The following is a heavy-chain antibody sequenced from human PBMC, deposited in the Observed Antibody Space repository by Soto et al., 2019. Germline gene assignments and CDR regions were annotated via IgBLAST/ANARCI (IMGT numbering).Heavy chain of an antibody. J-gene: IGHJ5*02. CDR1: GFTFSSYA. CDR3: ARRKIAARGWFDP. V-gene: IGHV3-30-3*01. D-gene: IGHD6-6*01. Sequence: RGSLRLSCAASGFTFSSYAMHWVRQAPGKGLEWVAVISYDGSNKYYADSVKGRFTISRDNSKNTLYLQMNSLRAEDTAVYYCARRKIAARGWFDPWGQGTLVTVSS. CDR2: ISYDGSNK.